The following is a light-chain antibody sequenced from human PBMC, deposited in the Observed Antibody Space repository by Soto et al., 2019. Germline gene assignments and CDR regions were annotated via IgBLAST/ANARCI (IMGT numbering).Light chain of an antibody. CDR1: QDIRNY. CDR3: QQYGYPLLT. Sequence: DIQMTQSPSSLSASIGDRVTITCQASQDIRNYLNWYQQKPGKAPKLLIYDASSLETGVPSRFSGSGSGTDFTFTISSLQPEDIATYWCQQYGYPLLTFGGGTKVEIK. CDR2: DAS. V-gene: IGKV1-33*01. J-gene: IGKJ4*01.